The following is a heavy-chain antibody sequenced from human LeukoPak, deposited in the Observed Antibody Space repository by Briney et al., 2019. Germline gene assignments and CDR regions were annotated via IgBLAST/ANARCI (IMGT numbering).Heavy chain of an antibody. CDR1: GFTFSSYA. CDR2: ISGSGGST. V-gene: IGHV3-23*01. D-gene: IGHD3-10*01. J-gene: IGHJ4*02. Sequence: GGSLRLSCAASGFTFSSYAMSWVRQAPGKGLEWVSAISGSGGSTYYADSVKGRFTISRDNSKNTLYLQMNSLRAEDTAVYYCAKDTAVLLWFGRGDYWGQGTLVTVSS. CDR3: AKDTAVLLWFGRGDY.